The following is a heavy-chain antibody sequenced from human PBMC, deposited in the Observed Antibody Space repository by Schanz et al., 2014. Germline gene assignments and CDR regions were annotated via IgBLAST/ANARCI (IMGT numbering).Heavy chain of an antibody. Sequence: QVQLVESGGGVVQPGRSLRLSCAASGFTFSSYAMHWVRQAPGKGLEWVAVIWYDENNKYYADSVKGRFTMSRDNSKSTLYLQMNSLRAEDTAVYYCARANYRRKRNFDYWGRGTLVTVSS. D-gene: IGHD3-10*01. CDR1: GFTFSSYA. CDR3: ARANYRRKRNFDY. V-gene: IGHV3-33*08. J-gene: IGHJ4*02. CDR2: IWYDENNK.